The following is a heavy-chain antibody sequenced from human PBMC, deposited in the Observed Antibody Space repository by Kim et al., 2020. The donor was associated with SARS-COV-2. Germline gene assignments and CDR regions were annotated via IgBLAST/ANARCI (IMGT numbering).Heavy chain of an antibody. Sequence: GGSLRLSCAASGLIFRNYGMHWVRQAPGKGLEWVADISYDVKSQYYGDSVEGRFTISRDNSKNTLYLQMNSLRLEDTAVYYCAKGPIAVVPGGKMWLDP. V-gene: IGHV3-30*18. J-gene: IGHJ5*02. CDR2: ISYDVKSQ. D-gene: IGHD2-2*01. CDR1: GLIFRNYG. CDR3: AKGPIAVVPGGKMWLDP.